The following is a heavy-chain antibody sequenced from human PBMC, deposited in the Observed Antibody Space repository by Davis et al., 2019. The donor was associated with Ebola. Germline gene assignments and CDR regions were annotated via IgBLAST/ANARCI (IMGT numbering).Heavy chain of an antibody. CDR1: DYTFSDYW. CDR3: AREDRDFDY. CDR2: IKPNSGST. J-gene: IGHJ4*02. V-gene: IGHV1-2*02. Sequence: ASVKVSCKASDYTFSDYWLYWVRQAPGHGFEWMGYIKPNSGSTYYAQNFRGRVTMTRDMSIGTAYMELTRLTSDDTAIYYCAREDRDFDYWGQGTLVTVSS.